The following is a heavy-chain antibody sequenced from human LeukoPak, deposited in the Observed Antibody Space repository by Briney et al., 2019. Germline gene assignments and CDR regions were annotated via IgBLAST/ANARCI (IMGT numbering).Heavy chain of an antibody. CDR2: ISGDSDST. CDR1: GFSFDDYA. D-gene: IGHD6-13*01. J-gene: IGHJ4*02. Sequence: GGSLRLSCAASGFSFDDYAMHWVRQAPGKGLEWVSLISGDSDSTYYADSVKGRFTISRDNSKDSLYLQMNSLRTEDTALYYCAKDTGITPSGISGFFDFWGQGTLVTVSS. CDR3: AKDTGITPSGISGFFDF. V-gene: IGHV3-43*02.